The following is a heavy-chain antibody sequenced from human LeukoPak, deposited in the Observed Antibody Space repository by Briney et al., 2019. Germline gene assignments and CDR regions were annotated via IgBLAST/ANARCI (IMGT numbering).Heavy chain of an antibody. CDR3: AREETPYYFDY. CDR1: GFYLSSYA. V-gene: IGHV3-30*01. D-gene: IGHD5-24*01. CDR2: ISYDGSTK. Sequence: GRSLRLSCAASGFYLSSYAMHWVRQAPGKGLEWVAVISYDGSTKYYADSVKGRFTISRDNSKNTLYLQMNSLRAEDTAVYYCAREETPYYFDYWGQGTLATVSS. J-gene: IGHJ4*02.